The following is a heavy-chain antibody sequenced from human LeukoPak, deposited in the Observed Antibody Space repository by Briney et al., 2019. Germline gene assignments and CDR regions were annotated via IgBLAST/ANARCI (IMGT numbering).Heavy chain of an antibody. D-gene: IGHD3-22*01. Sequence: GGSLRLSCAASGFTFSSYEMNWVRQAPGKGLEWVSVINWNGGSTGYADSVKGRFTISRDNAKNSLYLQMNSLRAEDTALYYCAREMNYYDSSGYYYASRDAFDIWGQGTMVTVSS. V-gene: IGHV3-20*04. CDR2: INWNGGST. J-gene: IGHJ3*02. CDR3: AREMNYYDSSGYYYASRDAFDI. CDR1: GFTFSSYE.